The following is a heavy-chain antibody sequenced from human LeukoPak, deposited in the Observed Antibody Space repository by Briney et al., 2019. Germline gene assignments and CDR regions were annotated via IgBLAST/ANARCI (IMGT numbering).Heavy chain of an antibody. D-gene: IGHD3-3*01. Sequence: PGGSLRLSCAASGFTFSSYSMNWVRQAPGKGLEWVSYISSSSSTIYYADSVKGRFTISRDNAKNSLYLQMNSLRAEDTAVHYCARDLGITYYDFWSGYPGIDAVGYWGQGTLVTVSS. J-gene: IGHJ4*02. CDR2: ISSSSSTI. V-gene: IGHV3-48*01. CDR3: ARDLGITYYDFWSGYPGIDAVGY. CDR1: GFTFSSYS.